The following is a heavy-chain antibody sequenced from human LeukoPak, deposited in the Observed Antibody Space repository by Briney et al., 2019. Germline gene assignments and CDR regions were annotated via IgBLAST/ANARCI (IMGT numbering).Heavy chain of an antibody. Sequence: GGSLRLSCAASGFTVSSNYMSWVRQAPGKGLEWVSVIYSGGSTYYADSVKGRFTISRDNSKNTLYLQMNSLRAEDTAVYYCARVGGWAYGDYWYYFDYWGQGTLVTVSS. CDR3: ARVGGWAYGDYWYYFDY. D-gene: IGHD4-17*01. CDR1: GFTVSSNY. J-gene: IGHJ4*02. V-gene: IGHV3-53*01. CDR2: IYSGGST.